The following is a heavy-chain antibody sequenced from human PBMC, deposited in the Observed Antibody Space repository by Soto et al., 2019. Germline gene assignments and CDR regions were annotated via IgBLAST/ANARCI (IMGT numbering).Heavy chain of an antibody. D-gene: IGHD5-12*01. Sequence: SETLSLTCTVSGGSINTFYWSWVRQPAGKGLEWIGRIFSSGSTSFNPSLESRVATSVDTSKNHFSLNLSSVTAADMAVYYCAREGSYSAYNFAHGIQLWSFDFWGQGALVTVSS. CDR3: AREGSYSAYNFAHGIQLWSFDF. J-gene: IGHJ4*02. CDR2: IFSSGST. CDR1: GGSINTFY. V-gene: IGHV4-4*07.